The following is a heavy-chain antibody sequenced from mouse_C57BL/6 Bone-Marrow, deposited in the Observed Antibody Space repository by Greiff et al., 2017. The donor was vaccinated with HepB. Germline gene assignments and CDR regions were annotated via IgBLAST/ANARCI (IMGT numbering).Heavy chain of an antibody. V-gene: IGHV1-69*01. J-gene: IGHJ1*03. Sequence: QVQLQQPGAELVMPGASVKLSCKASGYTFTSYWMHWVKQRPGQGLEWIGEIDPSDSYTNYNQKFKGKSTLTVDKSSSTAYMQLSSLTSEDSAVYYCARWDYYGSSDWYFDVWGTGTTVTVSS. D-gene: IGHD1-1*01. CDR3: ARWDYYGSSDWYFDV. CDR2: IDPSDSYT. CDR1: GYTFTSYW.